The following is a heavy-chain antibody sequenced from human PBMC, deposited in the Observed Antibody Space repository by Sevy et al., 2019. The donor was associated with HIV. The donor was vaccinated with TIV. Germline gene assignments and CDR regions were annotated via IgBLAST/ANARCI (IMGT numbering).Heavy chain of an antibody. CDR3: AKDLTGRYSSSSGDFDY. D-gene: IGHD6-6*01. CDR1: GFTFSSYG. V-gene: IGHV3-30*02. Sequence: GGSLRLSCVASGFTFSSYGMYWVRQAPGKGLEWVAVIWFDGSKKSYTDSGKGRFTISRDNFNNMLYLQMNSLRAEDTAVYYCAKDLTGRYSSSSGDFDYWGQGTLVSVSS. J-gene: IGHJ4*02. CDR2: IWFDGSKK.